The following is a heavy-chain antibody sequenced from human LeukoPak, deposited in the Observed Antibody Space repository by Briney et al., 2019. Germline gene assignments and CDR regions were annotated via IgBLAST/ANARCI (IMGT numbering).Heavy chain of an antibody. CDR1: GNSFTNYW. J-gene: IGHJ4*02. V-gene: IGHV5-51*01. Sequence: GESLKISCKGSGNSFTNYWIGWVRQMPGKGLEWMGVIYPGASETRNSPSFQGQVTISADKSISTAYLQWSSLKASDTAMYYCASLTGTYFDYWGQGTLVTVSS. D-gene: IGHD7-27*01. CDR3: ASLTGTYFDY. CDR2: IYPGASET.